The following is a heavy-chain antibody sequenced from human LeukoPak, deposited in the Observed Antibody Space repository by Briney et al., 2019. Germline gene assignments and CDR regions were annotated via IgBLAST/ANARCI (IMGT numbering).Heavy chain of an antibody. CDR2: IYYSGST. CDR1: GGSISSSSYY. V-gene: IGHV4-39*07. CDR3: ARGRSFERRVRSSWYRVGPAFDS. J-gene: IGHJ4*02. D-gene: IGHD6-13*01. Sequence: PSETLSLTCTVSGGSISSSSYYWGWIRQPPGKGLEWIGSIYYSGSTYYNPSLKSRVAISVDTSKNQFSLKLSSVTAADTAVYYCARGRSFERRVRSSWYRVGPAFDSWGQGTLVTVSS.